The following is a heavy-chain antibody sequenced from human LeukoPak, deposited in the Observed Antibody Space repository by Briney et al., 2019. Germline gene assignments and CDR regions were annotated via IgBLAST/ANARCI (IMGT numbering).Heavy chain of an antibody. Sequence: ASVKVSCKASGYTFNNYGISWVRQAPGQGLECMGWISGYNGNTNYAQKFQGRVTMTTDTSTSTAYMELRSLRSDDTAVYYCARVYVAPNFNWFDPRGQGTLVTVSS. CDR1: GYTFNNYG. J-gene: IGHJ5*02. V-gene: IGHV1-18*01. CDR3: ARVYVAPNFNWFDP. CDR2: ISGYNGNT. D-gene: IGHD2-21*01.